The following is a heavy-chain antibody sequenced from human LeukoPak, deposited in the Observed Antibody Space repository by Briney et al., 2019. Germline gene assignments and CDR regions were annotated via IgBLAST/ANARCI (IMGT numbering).Heavy chain of an antibody. CDR3: ARLGGSYYTY. V-gene: IGHV3-7*01. CDR1: GFAFSSYW. D-gene: IGHD1-26*01. Sequence: GGSLRLSCVASGFAFSSYWMTWVRQAPGKGLEWVTNIKQDGGEEYYVDSVKGRFTISRDNAKNSLFLQMNSLRVEDTAVYYCARLGGSYYTYWGQGTLVTVSS. CDR2: IKQDGGEE. J-gene: IGHJ4*02.